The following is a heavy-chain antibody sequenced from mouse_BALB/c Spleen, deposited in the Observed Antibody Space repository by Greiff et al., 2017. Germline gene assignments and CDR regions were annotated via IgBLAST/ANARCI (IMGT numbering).Heavy chain of an antibody. J-gene: IGHJ2*01. Sequence: EVQLQESGAELVRSGASVKLSCTASGFNITDYYMHWVKQRPEQGLEWIGWIDPENGDTEYAPKFQGKATMTADTSSNTAYLQLSSLTSEDTAVYYCNAGSGGGGDYWGQGTTLTVSS. V-gene: IGHV14-4*02. CDR3: NAGSGGGGDY. CDR2: IDPENGDT. D-gene: IGHD3-1*01. CDR1: GFNITDYY.